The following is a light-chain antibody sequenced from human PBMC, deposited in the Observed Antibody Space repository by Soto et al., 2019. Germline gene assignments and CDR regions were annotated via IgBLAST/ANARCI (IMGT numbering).Light chain of an antibody. CDR3: SSYTGSSTPYV. J-gene: IGLJ1*01. CDR1: VTDVGGYIY. Sequence: QPASXARAPGQAITISVPGTVTDVGGYIYFSCYQQHPGKAPKLMIYYFSNRPSGVSNRFSCSKSGNTASLTISGLKAEDEADYSCSSYTGSSTPYVFGTW. CDR2: YFS. V-gene: IGLV2-14*01.